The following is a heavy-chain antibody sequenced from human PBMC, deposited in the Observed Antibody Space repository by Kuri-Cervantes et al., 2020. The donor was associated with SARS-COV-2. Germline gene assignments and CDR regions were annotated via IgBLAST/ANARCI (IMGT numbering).Heavy chain of an antibody. CDR3: ARGGAIFDY. J-gene: IGHJ4*02. D-gene: IGHD1-26*01. CDR2: IYHSGST. V-gene: IGHV4-38-2*02. CDR1: GYSISSGYC. Sequence: SETLSLTCTVSGYSISSGYCWGWIRQPPGKGLEWIGSIYHSGSTYYNPSLKSRVTISVDTSKNQFSLKLSSVTAADTAVYYCARGGAIFDYWGQGTLVTVSS.